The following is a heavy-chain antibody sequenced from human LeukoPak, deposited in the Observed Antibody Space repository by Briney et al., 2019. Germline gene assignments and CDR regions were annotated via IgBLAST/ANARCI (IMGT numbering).Heavy chain of an antibody. D-gene: IGHD6-19*01. CDR3: ARVGSSGWKYYYYGMDV. CDR2: IYYSGST. J-gene: IGHJ6*02. Sequence: SETLSLTCTVSGGSISSYYWSWIRQPPGKGLEWIGYIYYSGSTNYNPSLKSRVTISVDTSKNQFSLKLSSVTAADTAVYYCARVGSSGWKYYYYGMDVWGQGTTVIVSS. V-gene: IGHV4-59*01. CDR1: GGSISSYY.